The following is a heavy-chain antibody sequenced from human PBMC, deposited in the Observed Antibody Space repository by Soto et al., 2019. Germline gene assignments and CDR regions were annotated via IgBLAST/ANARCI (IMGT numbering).Heavy chain of an antibody. V-gene: IGHV3-66*02. D-gene: IGHD5-12*01. CDR1: GFSVWNAG. CDR2: MYSGGSI. Sequence: GGSLRLGCAASGFSVWNAGVGGVRQDPGKGLEWVSVMYSGGSIYYGDSVKGRFTISRDNSKNTLYLQMNSLRAEDTAVYYCKSGGGYDQNIYYYGMDVWGQGTTVTVSS. CDR3: KSGGGYDQNIYYYGMDV. J-gene: IGHJ6*02.